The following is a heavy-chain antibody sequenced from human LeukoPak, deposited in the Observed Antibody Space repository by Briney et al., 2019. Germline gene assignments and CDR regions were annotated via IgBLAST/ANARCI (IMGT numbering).Heavy chain of an antibody. V-gene: IGHV3-21*01. CDR3: ARHYDFWSGPFDY. CDR2: ISSSSSYI. Sequence: GGSLRLSCASSGFTFISYSMNWVRQAPGQGLEWVSSISSSSSYIYYADSVKGRFTISRDNAKNSLYLQMNSLRAEDTAVYYCARHYDFWSGPFDYWGQGTLVTVSS. CDR1: GFTFISYS. D-gene: IGHD3-3*01. J-gene: IGHJ4*02.